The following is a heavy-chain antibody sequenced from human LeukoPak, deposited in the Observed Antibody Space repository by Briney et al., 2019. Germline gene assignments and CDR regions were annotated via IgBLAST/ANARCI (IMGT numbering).Heavy chain of an antibody. J-gene: IGHJ4*02. CDR2: ISYDGNHI. D-gene: IGHD2-21*02. CDR3: ARCGGDCYTSTQGFDY. Sequence: GGSLGLSCAASGFTFSSYAMHWVRQAPGKGLEWVAVISYDGNHIFYADSVKGRFTISRDNSKNTLYLQMNSLTTEDTAVYYCARCGGDCYTSTQGFDYWGQGTLVTVSS. V-gene: IGHV3-30*04. CDR1: GFTFSSYA.